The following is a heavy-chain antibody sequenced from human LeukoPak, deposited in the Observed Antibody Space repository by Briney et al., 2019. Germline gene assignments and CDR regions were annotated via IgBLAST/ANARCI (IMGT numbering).Heavy chain of an antibody. CDR2: INHSGST. Sequence: SETLSLTCTVYGGSFSGYYWSWIRQPPGKGLEWIGEINHSGSTNYNPSLKSRVTISVDTSKNQFSLKLSSVTAADTAVYYCARGSKYYDILGWGQGTLVTVSS. V-gene: IGHV4-34*01. J-gene: IGHJ4*02. D-gene: IGHD3-9*01. CDR3: ARGSKYYDILG. CDR1: GGSFSGYY.